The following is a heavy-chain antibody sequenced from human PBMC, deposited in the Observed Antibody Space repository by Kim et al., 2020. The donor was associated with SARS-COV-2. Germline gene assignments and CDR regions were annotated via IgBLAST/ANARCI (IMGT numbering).Heavy chain of an antibody. D-gene: IGHD3-22*01. CDR3: ARATGQDTSGYYY. CDR2: ITSRSGSTI. Sequence: GGSLRLSCAASGFTFSSYSMNWVRQAPGKGLEWVAYITSRSGSTIWYAESVKGRFTISRDNARNSLFLQMNSLRDEDTAVYYCARATGQDTSGYYYWGQGTLVTVSS. J-gene: IGHJ4*02. V-gene: IGHV3-48*02. CDR1: GFTFSSYS.